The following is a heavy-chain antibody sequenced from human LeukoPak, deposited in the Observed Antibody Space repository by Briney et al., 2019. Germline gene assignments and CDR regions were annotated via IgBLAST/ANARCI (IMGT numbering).Heavy chain of an antibody. D-gene: IGHD2-2*01. J-gene: IGHJ4*02. CDR3: AKRGDCSGTCTYDY. V-gene: IGHV3-23*01. CDR2: VGGSGVKT. Sequence: PGGSLRLSCAASGFTLSNYAIHWVRQAPGRGLEGFSIVGGSGVKTYYADSVTGRFPISRDNSKNTVYLQLNSLRAEDTAVYYCAKRGDCSGTCTYDYWGQGTLVTVSS. CDR1: GFTLSNYA.